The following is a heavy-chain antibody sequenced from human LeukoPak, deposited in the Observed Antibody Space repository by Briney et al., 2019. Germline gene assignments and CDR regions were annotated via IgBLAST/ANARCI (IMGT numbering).Heavy chain of an antibody. Sequence: GESLRLSCAASGFTFSGYWMSWVRQAPGKGLEWVANINQDGSVKKYVDSVKGRFTISRDNAQNSLSLQMKSLRAEDTAVYYCAKAEKPTSGRKGDYSSFYYMDVWGKGTTVTVSS. V-gene: IGHV3-7*01. D-gene: IGHD1-26*01. CDR2: INQDGSVK. CDR3: AKAEKPTSGRKGDYSSFYYMDV. J-gene: IGHJ6*03. CDR1: GFTFSGYW.